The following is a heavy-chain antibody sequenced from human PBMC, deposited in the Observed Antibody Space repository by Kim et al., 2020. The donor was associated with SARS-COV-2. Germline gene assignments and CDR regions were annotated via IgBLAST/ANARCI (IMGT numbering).Heavy chain of an antibody. CDR1: GDSVSSNSAA. CDR2: TSYRSRWYS. J-gene: IGHJ3*02. V-gene: IGHV6-1*01. D-gene: IGHD1-20*01. CDR3: ARDAYHDNSNEAFDI. Sequence: SQTLSLTCAISGDSVSSNSAAWIWIRQSPSRGLEWLGKTSYRSRWYSHYAVSVRSRISINADTSNNQFSLQLNSVTPEDTAVYYCARDAYHDNSNEAFDIWGQGTIVTVSS.